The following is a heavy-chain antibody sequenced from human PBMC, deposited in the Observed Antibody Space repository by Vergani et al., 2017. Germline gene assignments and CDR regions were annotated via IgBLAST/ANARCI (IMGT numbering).Heavy chain of an antibody. CDR2: IYYSGST. V-gene: IGHV4-39*01. D-gene: IGHD1-26*01. CDR1: GGSISSSSYY. Sequence: QLQLQESGPGLVKPSETLSLTCTVSGGSISSSSYYWGWIRQPPGKGLEWIGSIYYSGSTYYNPSLKSRVTISVDTSKNQFSLKLSSVTAADTAVYYCARGLRGSYYYYYGMDVWGQGTTVTVSS. J-gene: IGHJ6*02. CDR3: ARGLRGSYYYYYGMDV.